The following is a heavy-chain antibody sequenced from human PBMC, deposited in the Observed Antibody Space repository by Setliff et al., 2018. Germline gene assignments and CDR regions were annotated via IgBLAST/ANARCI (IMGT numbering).Heavy chain of an antibody. CDR2: IYHSGST. CDR1: GGSISSDGYY. D-gene: IGHD1-26*01. CDR3: ARDRRIVGARHAFDI. V-gene: IGHV4-31*03. Sequence: PSETLSLTCTVSGGSISSDGYYWSWIRQHPGKGLEWIGYIYHSGSTFYNPSLKSRLTISVDTSKNQFSLKLSSVTAADTAVYYCARDRRIVGARHAFDIWGQGTMVTVSS. J-gene: IGHJ3*02.